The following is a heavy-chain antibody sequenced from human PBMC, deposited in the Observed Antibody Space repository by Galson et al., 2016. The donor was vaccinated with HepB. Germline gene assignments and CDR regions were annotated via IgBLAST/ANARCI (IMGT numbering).Heavy chain of an antibody. CDR3: AHSAVDPRMGTPSFFYAMDV. J-gene: IGHJ6*02. D-gene: IGHD5-18*01. Sequence: PALVKPTQTLTLTCTFSGFSLTTRGVGVGWIRQPPGKALEWLALIYWDDDKRYSPSLKTRLTITKDTSKSQVVLTMTNMDVVDTATYYCAHSAVDPRMGTPSFFYAMDVWGQGTTVTVPS. CDR2: IYWDDDK. V-gene: IGHV2-5*02. CDR1: GFSLTTRGVG.